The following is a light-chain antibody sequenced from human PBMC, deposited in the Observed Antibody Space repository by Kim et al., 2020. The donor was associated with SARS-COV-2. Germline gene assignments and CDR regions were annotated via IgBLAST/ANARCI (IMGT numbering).Light chain of an antibody. CDR3: QQYDEYPIT. J-gene: IGKJ5*01. CDR2: KSS. V-gene: IGKV1-5*03. CDR1: QGICLW. Sequence: ASVGDRVTITCRASQGICLWLAWFQQKPGKAPQLLIYKSSHLETGVPSRFSGSGSGTDFTLSISSLQPDDSATYFCQQYDEYPITFGQGTRLEIK.